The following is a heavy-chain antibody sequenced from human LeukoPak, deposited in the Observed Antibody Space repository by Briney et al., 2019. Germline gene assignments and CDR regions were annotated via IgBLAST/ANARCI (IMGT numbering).Heavy chain of an antibody. CDR1: QFTFSDFY. Sequence: PGGSLRLSCAAYQFTFSDFYMTWIRQLPGSGLEWVSYMSKTGHRIFYADSVKGRFTISRDNAENSLFLQMDNLRVEDTAVYYCARSREGYFSSGYYYFYMDVWGKGTTVTVSS. D-gene: IGHD5-24*01. J-gene: IGHJ6*03. CDR3: ARSREGYFSSGYYYFYMDV. V-gene: IGHV3-11*04. CDR2: MSKTGHRI.